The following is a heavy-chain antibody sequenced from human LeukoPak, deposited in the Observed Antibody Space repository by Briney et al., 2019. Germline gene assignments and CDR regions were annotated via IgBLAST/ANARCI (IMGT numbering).Heavy chain of an antibody. V-gene: IGHV3-74*01. CDR3: VREYSSSSGRAFDI. J-gene: IGHJ3*02. D-gene: IGHD6-6*01. Sequence: GGSLRLSCAAAGFTFSSYWMHLVRQARGKGLVWVSRISTDGSSTNSADSVKGRFTISRDNAKNTLYLQMNSLRAEDTAVYYCVREYSSSSGRAFDIWGQGTMVTVSP. CDR1: GFTFSSYW. CDR2: ISTDGSST.